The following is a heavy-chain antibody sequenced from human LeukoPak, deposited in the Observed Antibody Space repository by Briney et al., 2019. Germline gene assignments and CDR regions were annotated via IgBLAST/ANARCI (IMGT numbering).Heavy chain of an antibody. V-gene: IGHV3-64*01. CDR3: ARESLDYGDYGWYFDL. J-gene: IGHJ2*01. D-gene: IGHD4-17*01. Sequence: GGSLRLSCAASGFTFSSYAMHWVRQAPGKGPEYVSAISSNEGSTYYANSVKGRFTISRDNSKNTLYLQMGSLRAEDMAVYYCARESLDYGDYGWYFDLWGRGTLVTVSS. CDR1: GFTFSSYA. CDR2: ISSNEGST.